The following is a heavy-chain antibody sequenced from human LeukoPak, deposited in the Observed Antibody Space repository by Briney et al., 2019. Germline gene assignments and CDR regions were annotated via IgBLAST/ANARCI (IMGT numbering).Heavy chain of an antibody. CDR3: ARYGFLLGGHYYYYMDV. CDR1: GFTFSSYW. D-gene: IGHD2-8*02. V-gene: IGHV3-7*01. Sequence: GGSLRLSCAASGFTFSSYWLSWFSQAPGKGLEWVANINQDGSEEYFVDSVKGRFTISRDNAKNSMTLQMNSLGVEDTAVYYCARYGFLLGGHYYYYMDVWGKGTTVTVSS. CDR2: INQDGSEE. J-gene: IGHJ6*03.